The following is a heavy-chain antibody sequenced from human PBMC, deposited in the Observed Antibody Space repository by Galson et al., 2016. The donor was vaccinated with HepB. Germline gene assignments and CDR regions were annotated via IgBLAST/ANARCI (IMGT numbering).Heavy chain of an antibody. CDR3: AKLDCGRDCPRDD. CDR2: TSYDGGDK. V-gene: IGHV3-30*19. D-gene: IGHD2-21*02. CDR1: GFTFSRYG. Sequence: SLRLSCAASGFTFSRYGMHWVRQAPGKGLEWVAVTSYDGGDKHYADSVKGRFTVSRDNSKNALFLQMNSLRVEDTAVYYCAKLDCGRDCPRDDWGQGTQVTVS. J-gene: IGHJ4*02.